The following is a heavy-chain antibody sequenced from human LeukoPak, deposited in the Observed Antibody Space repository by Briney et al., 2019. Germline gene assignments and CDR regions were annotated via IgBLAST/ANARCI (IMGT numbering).Heavy chain of an antibody. CDR1: GGSISGYY. D-gene: IGHD5-24*01. Sequence: SETLSLTCTVSGGSISGYYWSWIRQPPGKGLEWIGYIYYSGSTNYNPSLKSRVTISVDTSKNQFSLKLSSVTAADTAVYYCASGRWLQNSSPSFDYWGQGTLVTVSS. CDR3: ASGRWLQNSSPSFDY. J-gene: IGHJ4*02. V-gene: IGHV4-59*01. CDR2: IYYSGST.